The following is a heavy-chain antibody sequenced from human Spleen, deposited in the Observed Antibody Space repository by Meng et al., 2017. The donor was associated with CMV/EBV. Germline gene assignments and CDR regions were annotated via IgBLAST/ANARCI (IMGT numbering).Heavy chain of an antibody. D-gene: IGHD2-8*01. V-gene: IGHV1-2*02. CDR2: FNPHNGVT. CDR3: ARVGPSGDVLFDF. CDR1: GYTFTDFY. J-gene: IGHJ4*02. Sequence: ASVKVSCKASGYTFTDFYIHWVRQAPGQGLEWMGCFNPHNGVTNYTQKFQGRFTMTRDTSINTAYMELSRLRSDDTAVYYCARVGPSGDVLFDFWGQGTLVTVSS.